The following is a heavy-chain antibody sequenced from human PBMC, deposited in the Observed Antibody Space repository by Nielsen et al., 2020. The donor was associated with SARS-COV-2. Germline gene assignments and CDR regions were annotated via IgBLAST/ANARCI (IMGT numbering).Heavy chain of an antibody. CDR3: ARAEPTDYDFWSGYYRNYYGMDV. Sequence: SETLSLTCTVSGGSISSGSYYWSWIRQPAGKGLEWIGRIYTSGSTNYNPSLKSPVTISVDTSKNQFSLKLSSVTAADTAVYYCARAEPTDYDFWSGYYRNYYGMDVWGQGTTVTVSS. J-gene: IGHJ6*02. D-gene: IGHD3-3*01. CDR1: GGSISSGSYY. V-gene: IGHV4-61*02. CDR2: IYTSGST.